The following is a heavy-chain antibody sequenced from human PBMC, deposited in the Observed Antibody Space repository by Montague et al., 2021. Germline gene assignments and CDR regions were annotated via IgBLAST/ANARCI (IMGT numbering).Heavy chain of an antibody. J-gene: IGHJ3*02. V-gene: IGHV4-4*07. D-gene: IGHD3-10*01. CDR2: VYKRGDT. CDR3: ARDSPVVEPWVGEHKGAFDI. Sequence: SETLSLTCSVSGDSISSYEYYWTWIRQPAGRGLEWIGRVYKRGDTNTNPSLRSRLTLSVDTSKNHFSLTLTSVTAADTAVYFCARDSPVVEPWVGEHKGAFDIWGQGTMVTFSS. CDR1: GDSISSYEYY.